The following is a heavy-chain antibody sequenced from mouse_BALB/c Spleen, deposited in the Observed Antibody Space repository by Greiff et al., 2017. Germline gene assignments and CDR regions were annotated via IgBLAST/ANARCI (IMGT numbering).Heavy chain of an antibody. CDR2: ISDGGSYT. J-gene: IGHJ3*01. D-gene: IGHD2-14*01. CDR3: AREGYDHAY. Sequence: DVMLVESGGGLVKPGGSLKLSCAASGFTFSDYYMYWVRQTPEKRLEWVATISDGGSYTYYPDSVKGRFTISRDNAKNNLYLQMSSLKSEDTAMYYCAREGYDHAYWGQGTLVTVSA. V-gene: IGHV5-4*02. CDR1: GFTFSDYY.